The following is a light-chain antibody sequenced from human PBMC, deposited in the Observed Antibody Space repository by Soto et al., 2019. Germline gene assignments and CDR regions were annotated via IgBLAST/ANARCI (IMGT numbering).Light chain of an antibody. CDR2: GNS. Sequence: QSVLTQPPSVSGAPGQRVTISCTGSSSNIGAGYHVHWYQQLPGTAPKLLIYGNSNRPSGVPDRFSGSKSGTSASLAITGLQAEDEADYYCQSYDSSLSGVVFGGGTNSPS. CDR1: SSNIGAGYH. CDR3: QSYDSSLSGVV. V-gene: IGLV1-40*01. J-gene: IGLJ2*01.